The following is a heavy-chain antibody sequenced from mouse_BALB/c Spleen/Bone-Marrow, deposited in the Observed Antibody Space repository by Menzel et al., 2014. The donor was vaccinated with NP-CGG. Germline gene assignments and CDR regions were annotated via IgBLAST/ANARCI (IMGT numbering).Heavy chain of an antibody. Sequence: GQLKESGGGLVQSGGLLKLCCAVSGFDFCGFWLRCARQAAGRGLEWIRDINPDINTINYSTFLKDKLIISRDNAKNTLYLQMSKVRSEGTALYYCARLGCYGSFAYWGQGTLVTVSA. D-gene: IGHD1-2*01. J-gene: IGHJ3*01. CDR3: ARLGCYGSFAY. CDR1: GFDFCGFW. CDR2: INPDINTI. V-gene: IGHV4-1*02.